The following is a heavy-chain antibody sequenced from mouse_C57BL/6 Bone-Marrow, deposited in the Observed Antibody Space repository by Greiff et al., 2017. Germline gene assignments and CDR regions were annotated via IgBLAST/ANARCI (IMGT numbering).Heavy chain of an antibody. Sequence: QVQLQQSGAELARPGASVKLSCKASGYTFTSYGISWVKQRTGQGLEWIGEFYPRSGNTYYNEKFKGKATLTADKSSSTAYMELRSLTSEDSAVYFCARGGGNYPPYYAMDYWGQGTSVTVSS. V-gene: IGHV1-81*01. D-gene: IGHD2-1*01. CDR3: ARGGGNYPPYYAMDY. CDR1: GYTFTSYG. CDR2: FYPRSGNT. J-gene: IGHJ4*01.